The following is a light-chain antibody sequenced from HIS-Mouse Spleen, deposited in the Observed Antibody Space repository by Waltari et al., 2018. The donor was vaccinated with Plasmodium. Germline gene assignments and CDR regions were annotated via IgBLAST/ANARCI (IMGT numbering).Light chain of an antibody. CDR3: YSTDSSGNHRV. J-gene: IGLJ3*02. Sequence: SYELTQPPSVSVSPGQTARITCSGDALPKKYSYWYQQKSGKAPVLVSYEDSKRPSGIPERFSGSSSGTMANLTISGAQVEDEADYYCYSTDSSGNHRVFGGGTKLTVL. V-gene: IGLV3-10*01. CDR1: ALPKKY. CDR2: EDS.